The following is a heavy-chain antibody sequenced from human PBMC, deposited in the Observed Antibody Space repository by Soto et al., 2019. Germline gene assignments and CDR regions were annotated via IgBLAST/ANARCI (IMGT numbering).Heavy chain of an antibody. Sequence: SETLSLTCSVSGYSVSSRDYYWAWIRQPPGKGLEWIGSMLYSGLTYYNPSLKSRVTLSVDTSKNQFSVRLNSVTASDTAVYYCAPLSVSLSGPYGIHVWGQGTTVTVSS. CDR1: GYSVSSRDYY. J-gene: IGHJ6*02. V-gene: IGHV4-39*01. CDR2: MLYSGLT. D-gene: IGHD2-15*01. CDR3: APLSVSLSGPYGIHV.